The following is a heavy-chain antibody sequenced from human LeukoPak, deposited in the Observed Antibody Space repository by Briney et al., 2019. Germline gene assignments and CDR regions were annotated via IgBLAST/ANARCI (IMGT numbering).Heavy chain of an antibody. Sequence: SETLSLTCTVSGGSISSGSYYWSWIRQPAGKGLEWIGRIYSSGRTEYNPSLKSRVTMSVDTSKNQFYLKLSSVTAADTALYYCARERQGWWLDSWGQGTLVTVSS. V-gene: IGHV4-61*02. CDR1: GGSISSGSYY. CDR2: IYSSGRT. CDR3: ARERQGWWLDS. D-gene: IGHD5-24*01. J-gene: IGHJ5*01.